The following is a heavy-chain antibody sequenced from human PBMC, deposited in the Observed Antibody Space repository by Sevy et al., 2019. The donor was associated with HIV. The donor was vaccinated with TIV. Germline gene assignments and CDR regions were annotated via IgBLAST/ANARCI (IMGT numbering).Heavy chain of an antibody. CDR2: VSYDGSSK. CDR1: GFTFRNFG. Sequence: GGSLRLSCVGSGFTFRNFGVHWLRQAPGKGLEWLSVVSYDGSSKYYVDSVKGRFIVSRDNSKNTLYLHMNSLRTEDSAVASCARGGSGDYYYYGVDVWGQGTTVTVSS. CDR3: ARGGSGDYYYYGVDV. J-gene: IGHJ6*02. V-gene: IGHV3-30*03. D-gene: IGHD3-10*01.